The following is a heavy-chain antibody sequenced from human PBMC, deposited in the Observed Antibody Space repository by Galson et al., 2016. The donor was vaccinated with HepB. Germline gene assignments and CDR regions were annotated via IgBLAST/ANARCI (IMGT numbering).Heavy chain of an antibody. CDR1: GFTFKKYA. CDR3: AKNVQSSGWYSIQYLEKFYYYDS. V-gene: IGHV3-30-3*02. D-gene: IGHD6-19*01. Sequence: LRLSCAASGFTFKKYAMYWVRQAPGKGLEWVAVISYDGSTNNCADSVRGRFTISRDNSKNRLYLQMNSLRPEDTATYYCAKNVQSSGWYSIQYLEKFYYYDSWSHGALVTVSS. CDR2: ISYDGSTN. J-gene: IGHJ4*01.